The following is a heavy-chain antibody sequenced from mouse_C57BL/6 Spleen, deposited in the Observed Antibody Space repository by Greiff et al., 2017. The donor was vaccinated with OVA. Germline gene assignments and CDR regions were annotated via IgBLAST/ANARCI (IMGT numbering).Heavy chain of an antibody. CDR2: IDPSDSYT. CDR3: ARYDGYYRYFDV. V-gene: IGHV1-50*01. D-gene: IGHD2-3*01. J-gene: IGHJ1*03. Sequence: QVQLQQPGAELVKPGASVKLSCKASGYTFTSYWMQWVKQRPGQGLEWIGEIDPSDSYTNYNQKFKGKATLTVDTSSSTAYMQLSSLTSEDSAVYYCARYDGYYRYFDVWGTGTTVTVSS. CDR1: GYTFTSYW.